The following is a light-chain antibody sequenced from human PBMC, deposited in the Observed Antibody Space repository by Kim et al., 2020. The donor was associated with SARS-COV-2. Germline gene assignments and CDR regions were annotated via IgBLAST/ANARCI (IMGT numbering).Light chain of an antibody. Sequence: QSITISCTGTSSDFGYYNSVSWYQQHPGKAPKLIMYDVSERASGVSNRFSGSQSGNTASLTISGLRAEDEADYYCNSHTTSSTYVFGSGTKVTVL. V-gene: IGLV2-14*04. CDR2: DVS. CDR1: SSDFGYYNS. CDR3: NSHTTSSTYV. J-gene: IGLJ1*01.